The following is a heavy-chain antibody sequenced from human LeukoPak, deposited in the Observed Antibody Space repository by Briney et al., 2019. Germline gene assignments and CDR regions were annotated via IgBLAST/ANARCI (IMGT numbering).Heavy chain of an antibody. J-gene: IGHJ5*02. CDR3: ARDNSVGDTAWWFDP. CDR2: INPSGSST. V-gene: IGHV1-46*01. D-gene: IGHD1-26*01. Sequence: GGSLRLSCAASGFTFTSYYMHWVRQAPGQGLEWMGLINPSGSSTSYAQKFQGRLSLTRDMSRSTDYMELSSLRSEDTAVYYCARDNSVGDTAWWFDPWGQGTLVTVSS. CDR1: GFTFTSYY.